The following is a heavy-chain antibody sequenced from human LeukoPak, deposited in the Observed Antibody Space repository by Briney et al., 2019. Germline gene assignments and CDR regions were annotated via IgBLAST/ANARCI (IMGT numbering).Heavy chain of an antibody. CDR3: ARGQQWLEAFDY. V-gene: IGHV1-8*01. Sequence: GASVKVSRKASGYTFTSYDINWVRQATGQGLEWMGWMNPHSGNTGYAQKFQGRVTMTRNTSISTAYMELSSLRSEDTAVYYCARGQQWLEAFDYWGLGTLVTVSS. J-gene: IGHJ4*02. CDR2: MNPHSGNT. CDR1: GYTFTSYD. D-gene: IGHD6-19*01.